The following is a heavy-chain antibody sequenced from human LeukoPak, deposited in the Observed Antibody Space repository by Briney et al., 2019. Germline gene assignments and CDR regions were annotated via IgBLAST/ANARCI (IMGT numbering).Heavy chain of an antibody. J-gene: IGHJ6*03. CDR2: INHSGST. V-gene: IGHV4-34*01. Sequence: PSETLSLTCAVYGGSFSGYYWSWIRQPPGKGLEWIGEINHSGSTNYNPSLKSRVTISVGTSKNQFSLKLSSVTAADTAVYYCARVEELRGYMDVWGKGTTVTVSS. CDR3: ARVEELRGYMDV. CDR1: GGSFSGYY. D-gene: IGHD1-7*01.